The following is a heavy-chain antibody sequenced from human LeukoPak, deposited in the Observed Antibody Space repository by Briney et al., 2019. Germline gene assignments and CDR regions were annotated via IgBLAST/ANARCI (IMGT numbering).Heavy chain of an antibody. CDR3: ARGPRDANSFYYYYGIDI. J-gene: IGHJ6*02. CDR2: IYHSGST. Sequence: NPSETLPLTCTVSGGSISSDYWSWTRQPPGKGLEWIGYIYHSGSTNYNPSLKSRVTISVDTSKNQFSLKLSSVTAADTAVYYCARGPRDANSFYYYYGIDIWGQGSPLTVSS. CDR1: GGSISSDY. V-gene: IGHV4-59*12.